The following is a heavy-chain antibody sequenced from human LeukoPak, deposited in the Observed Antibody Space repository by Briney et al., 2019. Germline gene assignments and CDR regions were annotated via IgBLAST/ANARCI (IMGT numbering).Heavy chain of an antibody. CDR1: GFTFSSYA. CDR3: AKDLRALVASGFDY. D-gene: IGHD3-9*01. J-gene: IGHJ4*02. CDR2: ISGRGGST. Sequence: PGGSLRLSCAASGFTFSSYAMSWVRQAPGKGLEWVSAISGRGGSTYYADSVQGRFTISRDNSKNTLYLQMNSLRAEDTAVYYCAKDLRALVASGFDYWGQGTLVTVSS. V-gene: IGHV3-23*01.